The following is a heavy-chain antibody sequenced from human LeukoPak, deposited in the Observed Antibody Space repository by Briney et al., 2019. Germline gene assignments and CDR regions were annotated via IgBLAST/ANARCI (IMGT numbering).Heavy chain of an antibody. D-gene: IGHD4-23*01. J-gene: IGHJ4*02. CDR2: IRGSGGST. V-gene: IGHV3-23*01. Sequence: GGSLRLSCAASGFTFSAYAMNWVRQAPGKGLEWVSSIRGSGGSTYYADSVKGRFAISRDNSKNTLYLQMNSLRAEDTAVYYCAKDVFGDYGGLDYWGQGTLVTVSS. CDR1: GFTFSAYA. CDR3: AKDVFGDYGGLDY.